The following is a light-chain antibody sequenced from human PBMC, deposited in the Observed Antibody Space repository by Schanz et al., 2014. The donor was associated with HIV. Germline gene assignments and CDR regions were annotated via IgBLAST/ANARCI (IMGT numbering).Light chain of an antibody. CDR1: SSDVGGYNY. J-gene: IGLJ3*02. V-gene: IGLV2-8*01. CDR2: DVS. CDR3: SSYAGTNNLWV. Sequence: QSALTQPASVSGSPGQSITISCTGTSSDVGGYNYVSWYQQHPGKAPKLMIYDVSNRPSGVPDRFSGSKSGNTASLTVSGLQAEDEADYYCSSYAGTNNLWVFGGGTKLTVL.